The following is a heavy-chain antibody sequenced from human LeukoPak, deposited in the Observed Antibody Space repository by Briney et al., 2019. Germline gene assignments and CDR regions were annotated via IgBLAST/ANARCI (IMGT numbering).Heavy chain of an antibody. Sequence: AVKVSCKASGGTFSSYAISWVRQAPGQGLEWMGGIIPIFGTANYAQKFQGRVTITADESTSTAYMELSSLRSEDTAVYYCARDGTPEQLVTFDYWGQGTLVTVSS. V-gene: IGHV1-69*13. CDR3: ARDGTPEQLVTFDY. J-gene: IGHJ4*02. D-gene: IGHD6-6*01. CDR1: GGTFSSYA. CDR2: IIPIFGTA.